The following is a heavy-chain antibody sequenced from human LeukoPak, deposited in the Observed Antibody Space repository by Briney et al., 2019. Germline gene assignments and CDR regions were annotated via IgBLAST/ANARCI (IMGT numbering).Heavy chain of an antibody. CDR3: AKRDVLTGYAFDS. V-gene: IGHV3-23*01. Sequence: PGGSLRLSCAASGFSFSSYAMSWVRQAPGKGPEWVSSISGSAGSTYYADSVKGRFTISRDNSKNTLYLQMNSLRVEDTAVYYCAKRDVLTGYAFDSWGQGTLVTVSS. J-gene: IGHJ4*02. D-gene: IGHD3-9*01. CDR2: ISGSAGST. CDR1: GFSFSSYA.